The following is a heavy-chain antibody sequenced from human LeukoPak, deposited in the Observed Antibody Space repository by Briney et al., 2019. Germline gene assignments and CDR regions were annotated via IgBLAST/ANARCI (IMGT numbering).Heavy chain of an antibody. CDR3: GRARDNYDVSGHSALDH. D-gene: IGHD3-22*01. CDR2: IWYDETNK. J-gene: IGHJ4*02. V-gene: IGHV3-33*01. CDR1: GFIFRTFG. Sequence: GRSLRLSCLASGFIFRTFGMHWVRQAPGKGLQWVASIWYDETNKYYADSVKGRFTISRDNFKNTLYLQMDSLRAEDTAMYYCGRARDNYDVSGHSALDHWGQGTLVTVSS.